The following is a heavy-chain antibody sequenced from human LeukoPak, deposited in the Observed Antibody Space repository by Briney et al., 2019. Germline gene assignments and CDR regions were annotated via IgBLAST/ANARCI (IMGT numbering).Heavy chain of an antibody. J-gene: IGHJ6*04. CDR3: AELGITMIGGV. CDR2: ISSNGGST. Sequence: GGSLRLSCAASGFTFSSYAMHWVRQAPGKGLEYVSAISSNGGSTYYANSVKGRFTISRDNSKNTLYLQMGSLRAEDMAVYYCAELGITMIGGVWGKGTTVTVSS. D-gene: IGHD3-10*02. V-gene: IGHV3-64*01. CDR1: GFTFSSYA.